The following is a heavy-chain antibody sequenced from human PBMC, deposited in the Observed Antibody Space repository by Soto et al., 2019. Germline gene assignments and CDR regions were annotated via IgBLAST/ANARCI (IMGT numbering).Heavy chain of an antibody. CDR2: VYHSGST. Sequence: PSETLSLTCSVSGGSMRNYYWNWIRQPPGRGLERIGYVYHSGSTNYNPSLKSRVSMSVDVSRNHFSLALHSVTAADTAVYFCTSSYSTSYSPDYWGQGTLVTVSS. CDR3: TSSYSTSYSPDY. D-gene: IGHD6-13*01. V-gene: IGHV4-59*01. CDR1: GGSMRNYY. J-gene: IGHJ4*02.